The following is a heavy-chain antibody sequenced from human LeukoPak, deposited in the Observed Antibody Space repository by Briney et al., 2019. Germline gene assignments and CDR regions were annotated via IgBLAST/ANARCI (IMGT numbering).Heavy chain of an antibody. CDR2: ISYDGTNK. Sequence: GGSLRLSCAASGFTFSSYGMHWVRQAPGKGLEWVSVISYDGTNKYYADSVKGRFTISRDNSKNTLHLQMNSLKAEDTAVYYCARPLVGDALDYWGQGTLVTVSS. CDR1: GFTFSSYG. V-gene: IGHV3-30*03. J-gene: IGHJ4*02. CDR3: ARPLVGDALDY. D-gene: IGHD1-26*01.